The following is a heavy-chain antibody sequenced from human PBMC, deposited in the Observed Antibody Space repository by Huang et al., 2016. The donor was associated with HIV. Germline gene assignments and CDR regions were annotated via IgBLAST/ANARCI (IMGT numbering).Heavy chain of an antibody. CDR2: RNASGGNR. V-gene: IGHV1-8*01. D-gene: IGHD3-22*01. CDR3: VRASKRIVGHIRMYFLDY. CDR1: GYNFTNYD. J-gene: IGHJ4*02. Sequence: QVHLVQSGAEVKRPGASVKVSCKASGYNFTNYDINWVRQATGKGLEWVGGRNASGGNRGYAQMFQGRVTMTSNTSINTAYMELSSLKSEDTALFYCVRASKRIVGHIRMYFLDYWGQGTLVTVPA.